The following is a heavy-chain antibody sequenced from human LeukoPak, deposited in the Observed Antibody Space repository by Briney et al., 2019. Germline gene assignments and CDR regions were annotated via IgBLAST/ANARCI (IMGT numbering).Heavy chain of an antibody. CDR3: ARPSTGYSSSWVD. Sequence: SETLSLTCTVSGGSISSSSYYWGWIRQPPGKGLEWIGSIYYSGSTYYSPSLKSRVTISVATSKNQFSLKLSSVTAADTAVYYCARPSTGYSSSWVDWGQGTLVTVSS. D-gene: IGHD6-13*01. J-gene: IGHJ4*02. CDR2: IYYSGST. V-gene: IGHV4-39*01. CDR1: GGSISSSSYY.